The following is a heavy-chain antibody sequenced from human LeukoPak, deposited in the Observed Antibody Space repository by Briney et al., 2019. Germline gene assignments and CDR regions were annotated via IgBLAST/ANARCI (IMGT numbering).Heavy chain of an antibody. CDR2: IYYSGST. D-gene: IGHD3-16*01. CDR1: GFTFSNAW. Sequence: GSLRLSCAASGFTFSNAWMSWIRQPPGKGLEWIGYIYYSGSTNYNPSLKSRVTISVDTSKNQFTLKLSSVTAADTAVYYCARGRYGWLPFDYWGQGTLVTVSS. J-gene: IGHJ4*02. CDR3: ARGRYGWLPFDY. V-gene: IGHV4-59*01.